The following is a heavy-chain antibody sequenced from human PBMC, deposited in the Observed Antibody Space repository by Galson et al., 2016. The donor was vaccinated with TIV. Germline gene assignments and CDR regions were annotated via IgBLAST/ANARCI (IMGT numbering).Heavy chain of an antibody. CDR3: ARDVRRTWANLDL. CDR2: IGTYNGDT. V-gene: IGHV1-18*01. D-gene: IGHD1-14*01. CDR1: GYTFLSYG. Sequence: QSGAEVKKPGASVKVSCKPSGYTFLSYGISWVRQAPGQGLEWMGWIGTYNGDTRYAQKVQDRFIMSTDTSTSTAYMELRSLRSADTAVYYCARDVRRTWANLDLWGQGTLVTVSS. J-gene: IGHJ5*02.